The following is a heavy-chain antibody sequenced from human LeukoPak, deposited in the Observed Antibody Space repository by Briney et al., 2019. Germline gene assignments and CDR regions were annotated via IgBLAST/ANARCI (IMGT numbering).Heavy chain of an antibody. J-gene: IGHJ6*03. CDR2: INPSGGST. CDR1: GYTSTSYY. CDR3: ARERGPPYSSSLRGYYYMDV. Sequence: GASVKVSCKASGYTSTSYYMHWVRQAPGQGLEWMGIINPSGGSTSYAQKFQGRVTMTRDTSTSTVYMELSSLRSEDTAVYYCARERGPPYSSSLRGYYYMDVWGKGTTVTVSS. D-gene: IGHD6-13*01. V-gene: IGHV1-46*01.